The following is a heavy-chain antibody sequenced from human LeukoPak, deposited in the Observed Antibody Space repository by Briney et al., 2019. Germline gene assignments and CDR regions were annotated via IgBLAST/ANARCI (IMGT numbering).Heavy chain of an antibody. V-gene: IGHV3-23*01. D-gene: IGHD4-17*01. CDR3: AKDAATVPPRTHDY. CDR2: ISGSAGNT. CDR1: GFTFSNYA. J-gene: IGHJ4*02. Sequence: GGSLRLSCAGSGFTFSNYAMTWVRQAPGKGLEWVSAISGSAGNTYYADSVKGRFTISRDNSKNTLYLQMNSLRAEDTAVYFCAKDAATVPPRTHDYWGQGTLVTVSS.